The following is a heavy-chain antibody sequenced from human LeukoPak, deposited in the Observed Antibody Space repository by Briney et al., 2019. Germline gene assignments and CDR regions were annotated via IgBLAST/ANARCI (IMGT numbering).Heavy chain of an antibody. J-gene: IGHJ4*02. D-gene: IGHD2-2*01. V-gene: IGHV3-30-3*01. CDR1: GFTFSSYA. CDR2: ISYDGSNK. Sequence: GRSLRLSCAASGFTFSSYAMHWVRQAPGKGLEWVAVISYDGSNKYYADSVNGRFTISRHNSQNPLYLQMNSLRAEATAVYYCSITVVPAAMGGGYWGQGPLVTVSS. CDR3: SITVVPAAMGGGY.